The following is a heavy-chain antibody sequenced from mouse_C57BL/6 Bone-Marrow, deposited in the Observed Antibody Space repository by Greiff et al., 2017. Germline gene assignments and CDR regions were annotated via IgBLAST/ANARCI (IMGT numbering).Heavy chain of an antibody. CDR2: IYPGDGDT. J-gene: IGHJ2*01. Sequence: QVQLQQSGPELVKPGASVKISCKASGYAFSSSWMNWVKQRPGKGLEWIGRIYPGDGDTNYNGKFKGKATLTADKSSSTAYMQRSSLTSEDSAVYFCAHLLEVGYWGQGTTLTVSS. V-gene: IGHV1-82*01. CDR3: AHLLEVGY. D-gene: IGHD2-14*01. CDR1: GYAFSSSW.